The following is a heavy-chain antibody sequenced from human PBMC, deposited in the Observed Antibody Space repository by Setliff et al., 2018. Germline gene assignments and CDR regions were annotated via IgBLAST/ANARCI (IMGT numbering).Heavy chain of an antibody. J-gene: IGHJ4*02. CDR1: GYSFSTCW. D-gene: IGHD3-16*01. Sequence: PGESLTISCKGSGYSFSTCWIGWVRQMPGKGLEWMGIIYPGDSITRYSPSFQGQVTISADKSISTAYLQWSSLKASDTAMYYCARLGDGYNPLWGYFDYWGQGTLVTVSS. CDR2: IYPGDSIT. CDR3: ARLGDGYNPLWGYFDY. V-gene: IGHV5-51*01.